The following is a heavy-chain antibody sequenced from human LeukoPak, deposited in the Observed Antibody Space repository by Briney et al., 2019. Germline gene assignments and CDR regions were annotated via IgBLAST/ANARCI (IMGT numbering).Heavy chain of an antibody. J-gene: IGHJ3*02. V-gene: IGHV1-18*01. D-gene: IGHD2-21*02. CDR3: ARAVVTADSDAFDI. CDR1: GYTVTNYG. Sequence: GASVKVSCKAPGYTVTNYGISWVRQAPGQGLEWMGWISAYNGNTKYAQKLQGRVTMTTDTSTSTAYMELRSLRSDDTAVYYCARAVVTADSDAFDIWGQGTMVTVSS. CDR2: ISAYNGNT.